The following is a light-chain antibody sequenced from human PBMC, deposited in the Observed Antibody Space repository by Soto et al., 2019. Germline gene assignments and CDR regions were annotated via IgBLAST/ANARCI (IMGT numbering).Light chain of an antibody. CDR3: QQYENYWT. CDR1: QSISSW. Sequence: EIQMTQSPSTLSATAGDRVTITCRASQSISSWLAWYQHKPGKAPKLLIYDASNLDSGVPSRFSGSGSGTEFSLTISNLQPDDFATYSCQQYENYWTSGQGTKA. J-gene: IGKJ1*01. CDR2: DAS. V-gene: IGKV1-5*01.